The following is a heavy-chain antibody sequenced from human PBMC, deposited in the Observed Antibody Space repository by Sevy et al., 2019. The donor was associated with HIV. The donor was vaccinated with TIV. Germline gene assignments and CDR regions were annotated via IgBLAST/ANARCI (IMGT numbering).Heavy chain of an antibody. V-gene: IGHV3-7*01. D-gene: IGHD3-16*02. CDR3: AREPIMITFGGVIVYFDY. J-gene: IGHJ4*02. CDR1: GFTFSNYA. Sequence: GGSLRLSCAASGFTFSNYAMSWVRQAPGKGLEWVANIKQDGSEKYYVDSVKGRFTISRDNAKNSLYLQMNSLRAEDTAVYYCAREPIMITFGGVIVYFDYWGQGTLVTVSS. CDR2: IKQDGSEK.